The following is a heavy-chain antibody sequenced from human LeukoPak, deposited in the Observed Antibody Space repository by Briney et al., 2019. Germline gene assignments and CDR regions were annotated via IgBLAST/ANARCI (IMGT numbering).Heavy chain of an antibody. CDR3: ARDRDQLLVS. D-gene: IGHD2-2*01. CDR1: GFTFSSYG. J-gene: IGHJ5*02. V-gene: IGHV3-33*01. CDR2: IWYDGSNK. Sequence: PGRSLRLSCAASGFTFSSYGMHWVRRAPGKGLEWVAVIWYDGSNKYYADSVKGRFTISRDLSKNTLYLQMNSLRAEDTAVYYCARDRDQLLVSWGQGTLVTVSS.